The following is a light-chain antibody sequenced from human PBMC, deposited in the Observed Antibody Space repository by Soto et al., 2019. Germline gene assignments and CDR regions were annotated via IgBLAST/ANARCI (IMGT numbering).Light chain of an antibody. V-gene: IGKV1-9*01. CDR1: QGINSY. CDR2: AAS. J-gene: IGKJ4*01. CDR3: QQLNTYPHT. Sequence: IPLTQSPSSLSASVGDRVTITCRASQGINSYLAWYQQKPGKAPKLLIYAASTLQSGVPSRFSGSGSGTDFTLTISSLQPDDFAAYYCQQLNTYPHTFGGGTKVEI.